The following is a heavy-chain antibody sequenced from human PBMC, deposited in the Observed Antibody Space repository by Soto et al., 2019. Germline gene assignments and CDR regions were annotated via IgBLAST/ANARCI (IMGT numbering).Heavy chain of an antibody. CDR2: ISGSGGST. V-gene: IGHV3-23*01. Sequence: EVQLLESGGGLAQPGGSLRLSCAASGFTFNSDAMTWVRQAPVKGLEWVSAISGSGGSTYYADSVKGRFTISRDNSKNTLFLQMSSLRAEDTATYYCAKEEDFWSGYFDYWGQGIPVTVSS. D-gene: IGHD3-3*01. CDR1: GFTFNSDA. CDR3: AKEEDFWSGYFDY. J-gene: IGHJ4*02.